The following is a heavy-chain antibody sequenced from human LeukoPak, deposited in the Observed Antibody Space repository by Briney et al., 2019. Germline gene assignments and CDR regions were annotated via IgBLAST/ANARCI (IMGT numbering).Heavy chain of an antibody. CDR1: GFTFSSYG. CDR2: VSYDGSNK. Sequence: GGSLRLSCAASGFTFSSYGMHWVRQAPGKGLEWVAVVSYDGSNKYYADSVKGRFTISRDNSKNTLYLQMNSLRAEDTAVYYCAKDGGDGYYGGVDYWGQGTLATVSS. J-gene: IGHJ4*02. CDR3: AKDGGDGYYGGVDY. D-gene: IGHD5-24*01. V-gene: IGHV3-30*18.